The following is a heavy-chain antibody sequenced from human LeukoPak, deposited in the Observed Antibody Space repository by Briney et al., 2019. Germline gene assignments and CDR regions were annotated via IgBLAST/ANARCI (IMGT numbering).Heavy chain of an antibody. CDR1: GFAVSDYY. Sequence: GGSLRLPCAASGFAVSDYYMIWVRQAPGKGLEWLSYISSRDDVIYYADSVKGRFTISLDHAKNSLNLQLDSLRAEDTATYYCARDLGDYWGQGTLVTVSS. J-gene: IGHJ4*02. CDR2: ISSRDDVI. V-gene: IGHV3-11*01. CDR3: ARDLGDY.